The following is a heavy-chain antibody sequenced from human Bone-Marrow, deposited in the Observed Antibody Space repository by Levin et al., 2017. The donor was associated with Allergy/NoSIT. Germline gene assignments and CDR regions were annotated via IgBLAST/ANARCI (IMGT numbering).Heavy chain of an antibody. D-gene: IGHD3-3*01. V-gene: IGHV3-13*05. J-gene: IGHJ6*03. Sequence: GGSLRLSCAASGFTFSSYDMHWVRQATGKGLEWVSAIGTAGDPYYPGSVKGRFTISRENAKNSLYLQMNSLRAGDTAVYYCARGVPYYDFWSGYYRNYYYYYMDGWGKGTTVTVSS. CDR2: IGTAGDP. CDR3: ARGVPYYDFWSGYYRNYYYYYMDG. CDR1: GFTFSSYD.